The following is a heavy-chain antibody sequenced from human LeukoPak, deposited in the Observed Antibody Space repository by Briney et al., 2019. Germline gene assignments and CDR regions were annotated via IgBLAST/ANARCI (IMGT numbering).Heavy chain of an antibody. CDR2: IYYSGST. Sequence: SETLSLTCTVSGGSISSYYWSWIRQPPGKGLEWIGYIYYSGSTNYNPSLKSRVTISVDTSKNQFSLKLSSVTAADTAVYYCARYSGSYWGGDWFDPWGQGTLVTVSS. V-gene: IGHV4-59*01. D-gene: IGHD1-26*01. CDR1: GGSISSYY. CDR3: ARYSGSYWGGDWFDP. J-gene: IGHJ5*02.